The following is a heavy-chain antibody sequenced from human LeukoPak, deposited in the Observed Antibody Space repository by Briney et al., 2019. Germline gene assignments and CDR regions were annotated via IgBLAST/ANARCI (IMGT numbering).Heavy chain of an antibody. Sequence: SQTLSLTCAISGDSVSTTTSIWNWIRQSPSRGLEWLGRTYYRSKWNYDYADSVKSRITISPDTSENQFSLQLQFVTPEDSAVYYCARRRHANNGVDVWGQGATVTVSS. CDR2: TYYRSKWNY. V-gene: IGHV6-1*01. CDR3: ARRRHANNGVDV. J-gene: IGHJ6*02. CDR1: GDSVSTTTSI.